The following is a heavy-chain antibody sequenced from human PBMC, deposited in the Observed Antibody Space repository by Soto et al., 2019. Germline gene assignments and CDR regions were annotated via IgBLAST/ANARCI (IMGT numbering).Heavy chain of an antibody. V-gene: IGHV1-69*13. CDR2: IIPIFGTA. J-gene: IGHJ4*02. CDR3: ARDPFRYYDSSGYYYFDY. CDR1: GGTFSSYA. D-gene: IGHD3-22*01. Sequence: GASVKVSCKASGGTFSSYAISWVRQAPGQGLEWMGGIIPIFGTANYAQKFQGRVTITADESTSTAYMELSSLRSEDTAVYYCARDPFRYYDSSGYYYFDYWGQGTLVTVSS.